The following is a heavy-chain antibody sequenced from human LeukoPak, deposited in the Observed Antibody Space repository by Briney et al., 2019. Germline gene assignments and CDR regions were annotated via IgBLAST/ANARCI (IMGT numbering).Heavy chain of an antibody. Sequence: PGGSLRLSCAASGFTVNRTYMSWIRQAPGKGLEWVSYISSSSSYTNYADSVKGRFTISRDNAKNSLYLQMNSLRAEDTAVYYCARGGYDVARPFDYWGQGTLVTVSS. V-gene: IGHV3-11*05. CDR3: ARGGYDVARPFDY. CDR2: ISSSSSYT. D-gene: IGHD5-12*01. CDR1: GFTVNRTY. J-gene: IGHJ4*02.